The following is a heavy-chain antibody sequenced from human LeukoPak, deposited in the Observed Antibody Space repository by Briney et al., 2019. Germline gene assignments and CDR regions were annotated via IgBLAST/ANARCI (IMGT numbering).Heavy chain of an antibody. D-gene: IGHD4-17*01. J-gene: IGHJ4*02. CDR2: IKQDGSEK. V-gene: IGHV3-7*01. CDR1: GLTFSSYW. Sequence: GGSLRLSCAASGLTFSSYWMSWVRQAPGKGLEWVANIKQDGSEKYYVDSVKGRFTISRDNAKNSLYLQMNSLRAEDTAVYYCARDQGPYGDYYFDYWGQGTLVTVSS. CDR3: ARDQGPYGDYYFDY.